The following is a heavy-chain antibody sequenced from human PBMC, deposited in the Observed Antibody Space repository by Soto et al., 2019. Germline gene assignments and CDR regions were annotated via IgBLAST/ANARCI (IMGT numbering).Heavy chain of an antibody. Sequence: SETLSLTCSVSGGSINSGNYYWSWIRQHPGNGLEWIGYISYSGSAHYNPSLRSRVFISVDTSRNQFSLKLSSVTAADTAVYYCVRRRCTTTTCFDPWGQGTLVTVSS. CDR1: GGSINSGNYY. CDR2: ISYSGSA. D-gene: IGHD2-2*01. J-gene: IGHJ5*02. CDR3: VRRRCTTTTCFDP. V-gene: IGHV4-31*03.